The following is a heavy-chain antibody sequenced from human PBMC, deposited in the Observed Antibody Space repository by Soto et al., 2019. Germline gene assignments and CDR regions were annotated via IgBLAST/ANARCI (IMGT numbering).Heavy chain of an antibody. CDR1: GFTVSSNY. CDR3: ASGVDGDYVGYFQH. CDR2: TYSGGST. D-gene: IGHD4-17*01. V-gene: IGHV3-66*01. J-gene: IGHJ1*01. Sequence: EVQLVESGGGGVQPGGSLRLSCAASGFTVSSNYMSWVRQAPGKGLEWVSVTYSGGSTYYADSVKGRFTISRDNSKNTLYLQMNSLRAEDTAVYYCASGVDGDYVGYFQHWGQGTLVTVSS.